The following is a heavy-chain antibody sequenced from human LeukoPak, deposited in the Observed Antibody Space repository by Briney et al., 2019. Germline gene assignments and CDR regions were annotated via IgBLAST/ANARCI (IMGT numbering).Heavy chain of an antibody. Sequence: KPSETLSLTCAVYGGSFSGYYWSWIRQPPGKGLEWIGEINHSGSTNYNPSLKSRVTISVDTSKNQFSLKLSSVTAADTAVYYCARGEGNRFDPWGQGTLVTVSS. V-gene: IGHV4-34*01. CDR3: ARGEGNRFDP. CDR1: GGSFSGYY. J-gene: IGHJ5*02. CDR2: INHSGST.